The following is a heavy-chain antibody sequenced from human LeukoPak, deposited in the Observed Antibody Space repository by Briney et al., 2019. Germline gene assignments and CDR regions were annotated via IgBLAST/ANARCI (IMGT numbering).Heavy chain of an antibody. D-gene: IGHD5-18*01. CDR3: ARERIQLWYPSYYYYGMDV. J-gene: IGHJ6*04. CDR1: GYTFTSYG. Sequence: ASVKVSCKASGYTFTSYGISWVRQAPGQGLEWMGWISAYNGNTNYAQKLQGRVTMTTDTSTSTAYMELWSLRSDDTAVYYCARERIQLWYPSYYYYGMDVWGKGTTVTVSS. V-gene: IGHV1-18*04. CDR2: ISAYNGNT.